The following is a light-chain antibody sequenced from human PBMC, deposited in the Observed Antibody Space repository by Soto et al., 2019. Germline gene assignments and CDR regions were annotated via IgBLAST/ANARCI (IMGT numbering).Light chain of an antibody. Sequence: QSVLSQAASVSGSPGQSSAVSCTGTISDIVGYNYVSWDQHHPGKAPQVIIYEVNLRPAGVSDRFSASKSGDTASLTISGLQAGEEADYYCCSYSTSNTHNYVFGTGTKVTVL. CDR2: EVN. J-gene: IGLJ1*01. V-gene: IGLV2-14*01. CDR1: ISDIVGYNY. CDR3: CSYSTSNTHNYV.